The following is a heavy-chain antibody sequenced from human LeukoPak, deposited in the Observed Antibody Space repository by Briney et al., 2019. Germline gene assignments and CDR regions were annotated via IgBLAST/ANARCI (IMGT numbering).Heavy chain of an antibody. V-gene: IGHV4-34*01. CDR1: GGSFSGYY. Sequence: PSEPLSLTCAVYGGSFSGYYWSWIRQPAGKGLEWIGEINHSGSTNYNPSLKSRVIISVDTSKNQFSLKVTSVTAADTAVYYCARGELQYSSGRYAVRVLDYWGQGTLVTVSS. CDR3: ARGELQYSSGRYAVRVLDY. J-gene: IGHJ4*02. D-gene: IGHD6-19*01. CDR2: INHSGST.